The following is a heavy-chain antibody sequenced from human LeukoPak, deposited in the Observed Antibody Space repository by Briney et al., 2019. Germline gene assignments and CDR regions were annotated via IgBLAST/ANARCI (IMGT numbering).Heavy chain of an antibody. J-gene: IGHJ4*02. CDR2: IYPGGANT. CDR1: GYTFAYYW. CDR3: VRHPLNYHDSSGPNYFDY. V-gene: IGHV5-51*01. Sequence: GEPPKTSCKGSGYTFAYYWIGWVRQKSGKGVEWLGMIYPGGANTRYSPSFHGQVTISADKPITTAYLQWSSLKASDTAMYCCVRHPLNYHDSSGPNYFDYWGQGTLVTVSS. D-gene: IGHD3-22*01.